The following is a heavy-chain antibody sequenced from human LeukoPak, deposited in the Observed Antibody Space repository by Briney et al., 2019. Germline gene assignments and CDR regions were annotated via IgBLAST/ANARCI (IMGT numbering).Heavy chain of an antibody. D-gene: IGHD6-19*01. CDR3: ARADQWLVREYFQH. J-gene: IGHJ1*01. V-gene: IGHV3-30*04. CDR2: ISYDGSNK. Sequence: GGSLRLSCAASGFTFSSYAMHWVRQAPGKGLEWVAVISYDGSNKYYADSVKGRFTISRDNSKNTLYLQMNSLRAEDTAVYYCARADQWLVREYFQHWGQGTLVTASS. CDR1: GFTFSSYA.